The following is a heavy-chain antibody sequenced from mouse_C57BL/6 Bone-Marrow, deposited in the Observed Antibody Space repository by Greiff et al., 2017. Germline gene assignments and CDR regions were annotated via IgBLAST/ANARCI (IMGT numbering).Heavy chain of an antibody. V-gene: IGHV1-15*01. CDR3: TRRLGSSLAD. D-gene: IGHD1-1*01. Sequence: QVQLKQSGAELVRPGASVTLSCKASGYTFTDYEMHWVKQTPVHGLEWIGAIDPETGGTAYNQKFKGKAILTADKSSSTAYMELRSLTYEDSAFYYCTRRLGSSLADWGQGTLVTVSA. CDR1: GYTFTDYE. CDR2: IDPETGGT. J-gene: IGHJ3*01.